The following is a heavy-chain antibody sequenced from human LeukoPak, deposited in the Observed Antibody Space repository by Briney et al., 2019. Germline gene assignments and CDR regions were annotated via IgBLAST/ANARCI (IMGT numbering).Heavy chain of an antibody. D-gene: IGHD3-3*01. Sequence: GNPGYAQKFQGRVTITRNTSISTAYMELSSLRSEDTAVYYCARGVRTIFGVVTTDYYMDVWGKGTTVTVSS. CDR2: GNP. CDR3: ARGVRTIFGVVTTDYYMDV. V-gene: IGHV1-8*01. J-gene: IGHJ6*03.